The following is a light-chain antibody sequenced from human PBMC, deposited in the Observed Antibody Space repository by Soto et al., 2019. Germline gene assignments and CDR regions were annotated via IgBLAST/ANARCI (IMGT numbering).Light chain of an antibody. CDR1: QTISSW. V-gene: IGKV1-5*03. CDR2: KAS. J-gene: IGKJ1*01. CDR3: QHYNSYSEA. Sequence: DIQMTQSPSTLSGSVGDRVTITCRASQTISSWLAWYQQKPGKAPKLLIYKASTLKSGVPSRFRGSGSGTEFTLTISSLQPDDFPTYYCQHYNSYSEAFGQGTKVYIK.